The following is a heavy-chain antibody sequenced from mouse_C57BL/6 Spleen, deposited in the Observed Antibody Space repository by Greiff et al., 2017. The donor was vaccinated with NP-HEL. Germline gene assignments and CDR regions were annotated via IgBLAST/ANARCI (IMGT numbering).Heavy chain of an antibody. CDR3: ARSHCDEEGYFDD. D-gene: IGHD2-13*01. CDR2: IDPSDSYT. CDR1: GYTFTSYW. V-gene: IGHV1-50*01. Sequence: QVQLQQPGAELVKPGASVKLSCKASGYTFTSYWMQWVKQRPGRGLEWIGEIDPSDSYTNYNQKFKGKATLTVDTSSSTAYMQLSSLTSEDSAVYYCARSHCDEEGYFDDWGQGTTLTVSS. J-gene: IGHJ2*01.